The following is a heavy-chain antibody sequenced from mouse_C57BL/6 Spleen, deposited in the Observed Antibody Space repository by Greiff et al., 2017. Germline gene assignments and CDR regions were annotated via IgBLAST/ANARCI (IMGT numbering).Heavy chain of an antibody. CDR1: GYTFTSYW. Sequence: QVQLQQSGAELVKPGASVKLSCKASGYTFTSYWMHWVKQRPGQGLEWIGMINPNSGSTNYNEKFKSKATLTLDNSSSTSYLQLSILTSEDSAVYYCAGEGCWGQGTTLTASS. CDR2: INPNSGST. CDR3: AGEGC. D-gene: IGHD3-3*01. V-gene: IGHV1-64*01. J-gene: IGHJ2*01.